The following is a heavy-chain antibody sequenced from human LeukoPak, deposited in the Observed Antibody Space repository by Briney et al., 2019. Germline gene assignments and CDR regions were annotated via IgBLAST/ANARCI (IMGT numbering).Heavy chain of an antibody. CDR2: IKQDGSEK. CDR1: GFSFSDYG. CDR3: ARWLDY. V-gene: IGHV3-7*01. Sequence: GGSLRLSCAASGFSFSDYGMHWVRQAPGKGLEWVANIKQDGSEKYYVDSVKGRFTISRDNAKNSLYLQMNSLRAEDTAVYYCARWLDYWGQGTLVTVSS. J-gene: IGHJ4*02.